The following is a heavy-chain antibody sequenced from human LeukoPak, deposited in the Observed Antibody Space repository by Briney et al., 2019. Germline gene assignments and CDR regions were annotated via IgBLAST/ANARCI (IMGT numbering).Heavy chain of an antibody. Sequence: GRSLRLSCAASGFTFSSYGMHWVRQAPGKGLEWVAVISYDGSNKYYADSVKGRFTISRDNSKNTLYRQMNSLRAEDTAVYYCAKDQDSYMVRGVIRGYYYYGMDVWGKGTTVTVSS. CDR3: AKDQDSYMVRGVIRGYYYYGMDV. CDR2: ISYDGSNK. V-gene: IGHV3-30*18. CDR1: GFTFSSYG. D-gene: IGHD3-10*01. J-gene: IGHJ6*04.